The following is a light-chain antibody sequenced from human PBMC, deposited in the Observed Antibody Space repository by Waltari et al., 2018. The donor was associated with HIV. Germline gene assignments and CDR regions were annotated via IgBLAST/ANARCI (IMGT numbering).Light chain of an antibody. CDR1: SGHSSFA. V-gene: IGLV4-69*01. Sequence: QLVLTQSPSASASLGASVNLTCILSSGHSSFAIAWHQQQPEKGPRCLVKVNGVGSHNKGEGVPGRVSGASSGAERYLTIASLQSEDEADYYCQTWGTGIWVFGGGTKLTVL. CDR2: VNGVGSH. J-gene: IGLJ3*02. CDR3: QTWGTGIWV.